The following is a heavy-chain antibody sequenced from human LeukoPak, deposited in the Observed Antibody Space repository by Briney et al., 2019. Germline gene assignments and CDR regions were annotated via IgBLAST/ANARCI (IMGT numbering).Heavy chain of an antibody. CDR2: ISGSGGST. V-gene: IGHV3-23*01. CDR1: GFTFSSYA. CDR3: AKDRYYYDSSGYYDY. D-gene: IGHD3-22*01. J-gene: IGHJ4*02. Sequence: GGSLRLSCAASGFTFSSYAMSWVRQAPGKGLEWVSAISGSGGSTYYADSVKGRFTISRDNSKNTLYLQMNSLRAEDTAVYYCAKDRYYYDSSGYYDYWGQGTLVTVSS.